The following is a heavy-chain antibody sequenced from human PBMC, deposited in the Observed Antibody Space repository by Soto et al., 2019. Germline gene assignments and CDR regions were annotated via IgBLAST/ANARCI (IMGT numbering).Heavy chain of an antibody. CDR2: VYYSGTH. CDR3: ARVQMATLYFDS. CDR1: GSSISGFY. V-gene: IGHV4-59*01. Sequence: SETLSLTCTVSGSSISGFYWSWVRQPPGRGLEWIGYVYYSGTHNYNPSLKSRLTISIDTSKNQFSLKLSSVTAADTAVYYCARVQMATLYFDSWGQGTLVTVSS. D-gene: IGHD5-12*01. J-gene: IGHJ4*02.